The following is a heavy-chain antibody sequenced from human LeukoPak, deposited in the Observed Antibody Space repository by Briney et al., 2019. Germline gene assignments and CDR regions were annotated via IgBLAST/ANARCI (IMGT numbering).Heavy chain of an antibody. D-gene: IGHD2-21*01. V-gene: IGHV7-4-1*02. Sequence: ASVKVSCKASGYTFTSYAMNWVRQAPGQGLEWMGWINTNTRNPTYAQGFTGRFVFSLDTSVSTAYLQISSLKAEDTAVYYCARDSNPLIKYCGGDCYWYDASDIWGQGTMVTVSS. CDR1: GYTFTSYA. J-gene: IGHJ3*02. CDR2: INTNTRNP. CDR3: ARDSNPLIKYCGGDCYWYDASDI.